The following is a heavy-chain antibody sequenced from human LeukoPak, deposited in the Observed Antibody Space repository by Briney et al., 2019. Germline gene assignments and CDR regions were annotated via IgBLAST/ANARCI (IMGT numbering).Heavy chain of an antibody. Sequence: PGGSLRLSCAASGFTFSSYGMSWVRQAPGKGLEWVSAISGSGGSTYYADSVKGRFTISRDNSKNTLYLQMNSLRAEDTAVYYCAKDNRRKDYYDSSGEIDYWGQGTLVTVSS. CDR3: AKDNRRKDYYDSSGEIDY. V-gene: IGHV3-23*01. CDR1: GFTFSSYG. CDR2: ISGSGGST. D-gene: IGHD3-22*01. J-gene: IGHJ4*02.